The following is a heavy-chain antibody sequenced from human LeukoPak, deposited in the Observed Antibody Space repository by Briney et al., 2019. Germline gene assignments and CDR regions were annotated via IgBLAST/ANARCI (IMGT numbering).Heavy chain of an antibody. Sequence: GGSLRLSCAASGFTFGNYWMHWVRQAPGKGLVWVSRINSDGSSTNYADSVRGRFTISRDNAKKTLYLQMNSLTAEDTAVYYCARGQTYYADSTGYHYYAFDIWGQGTMVTVSS. CDR1: GFTFGNYW. D-gene: IGHD3-9*01. V-gene: IGHV3-74*01. J-gene: IGHJ3*02. CDR3: ARGQTYYADSTGYHYYAFDI. CDR2: INSDGSST.